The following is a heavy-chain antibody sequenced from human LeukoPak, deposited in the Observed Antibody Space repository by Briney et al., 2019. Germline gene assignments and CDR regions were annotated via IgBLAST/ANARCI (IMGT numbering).Heavy chain of an antibody. Sequence: SETLSLTCTVSGGSISSGSYYWSWIRQPAGKGLEWIGRIYTSGSTNYNPSLKSRVTISVDTSKNQFSLKLSSVTAADTAVYYCARHLRNYGSGSPIGYFDLWGRGTLVTVSS. CDR3: ARHLRNYGSGSPIGYFDL. V-gene: IGHV4-61*02. CDR1: GGSISSGSYY. D-gene: IGHD3-10*01. CDR2: IYTSGST. J-gene: IGHJ2*01.